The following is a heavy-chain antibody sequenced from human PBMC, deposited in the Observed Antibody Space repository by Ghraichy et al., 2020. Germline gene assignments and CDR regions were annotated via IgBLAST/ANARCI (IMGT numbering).Heavy chain of an antibody. J-gene: IGHJ5*02. CDR3: ARGRGYSYAFDP. Sequence: GSLRLSCTVSGASMSSSTTYYWGWIRQPPGKGLEWIGSIYDSGRTHYNSPLNSRVTISVDKSMNQFSLHLTSVTAADTALYFCARGRGYSYAFDPWGPGTLVLGSS. D-gene: IGHD5-18*01. CDR1: GASMSSSTTYY. CDR2: IYDSGRT. V-gene: IGHV4-39*02.